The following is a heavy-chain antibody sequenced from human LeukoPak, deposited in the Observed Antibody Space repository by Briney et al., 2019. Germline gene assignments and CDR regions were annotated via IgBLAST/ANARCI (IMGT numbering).Heavy chain of an antibody. V-gene: IGHV4-34*01. CDR3: ARIIHDDGDYSDDDY. D-gene: IGHD4-17*01. CDR2: INHSGST. Sequence: KPSETLSLTCAVYGGSFSGYYWSWIRQPPGKGLEWIGEINHSGSTNYNPSLKSRVTISVDTSKNQFSLKLSSVTAADTAVYYCARIIHDDGDYSDDDYWGQGTLVTVSS. J-gene: IGHJ4*02. CDR1: GGSFSGYY.